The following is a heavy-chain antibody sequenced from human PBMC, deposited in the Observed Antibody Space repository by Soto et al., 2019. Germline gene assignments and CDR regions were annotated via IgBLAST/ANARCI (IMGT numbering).Heavy chain of an antibody. V-gene: IGHV4-31*03. D-gene: IGHD2-2*01. J-gene: IGHJ3*02. Sequence: PSETLSLTCTVSGGSVSSGSYYCSWIRQPPGKGLEWIGYIYYSGSTYYNPSLKSRVTISVDTSKNQFSLKLSSVTAADTAVYYCARVPKYQLLSDAFDIWGQGTMVTVS. CDR1: GGSVSSGSYY. CDR3: ARVPKYQLLSDAFDI. CDR2: IYYSGST.